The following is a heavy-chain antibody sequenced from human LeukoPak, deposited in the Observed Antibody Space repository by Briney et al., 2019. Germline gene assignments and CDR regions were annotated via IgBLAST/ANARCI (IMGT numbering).Heavy chain of an antibody. CDR1: GFTFSNYA. CDR2: IGGSGASV. CDR3: AKDSEYYDSSGYYFY. J-gene: IGHJ4*02. D-gene: IGHD3-22*01. Sequence: GGSLRLSCAASGFTFSNYAMSWVRQAPGKGPEWVAGIGGSGASVYYADSVKGRFTISRDNSKNTLYLQMNSLRVEDTALYYCAKDSEYYDSSGYYFYWGQGTLVTVSS. V-gene: IGHV3-23*01.